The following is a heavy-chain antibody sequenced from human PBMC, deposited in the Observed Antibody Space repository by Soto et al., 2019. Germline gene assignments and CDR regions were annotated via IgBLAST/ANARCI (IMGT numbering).Heavy chain of an antibody. Sequence: QLQLQESGPGLVKPSETLSLTCTVSGGSISSSSYYWRWIRQPPGKGLEWIGSIYYSGSTYYNPSLKSRVTISVDTSKNQFSLKLSSVTAADTAVYYCARSPDYCSGGSCYPDWGQGTLVTVSS. CDR1: GGSISSSSYY. CDR2: IYYSGST. D-gene: IGHD2-15*01. V-gene: IGHV4-39*01. CDR3: ARSPDYCSGGSCYPD. J-gene: IGHJ4*02.